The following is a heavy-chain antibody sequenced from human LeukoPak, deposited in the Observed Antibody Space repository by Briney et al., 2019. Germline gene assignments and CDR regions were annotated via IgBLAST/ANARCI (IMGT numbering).Heavy chain of an antibody. CDR2: ISSSGSTI. Sequence: GGSLRLSCAASGFTFSDYYMSWVRQAPGKGVEGVSYISSSGSTIYYADSVTGRFTISRDNAKNSLYLQMNSLRAEDTAVYYCARVDTAMVIAFDIWGHGTMVTVSS. J-gene: IGHJ3*02. V-gene: IGHV3-11*01. CDR1: GFTFSDYY. D-gene: IGHD5-18*01. CDR3: ARVDTAMVIAFDI.